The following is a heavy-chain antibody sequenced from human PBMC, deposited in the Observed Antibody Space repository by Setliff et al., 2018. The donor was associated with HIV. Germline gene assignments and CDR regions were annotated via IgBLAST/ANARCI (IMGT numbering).Heavy chain of an antibody. Sequence: SETLSLTCTVSGPSVSNTDYYWGWIRLPPGKGLEWIASIHHSGSTWYNPSLKSRVTISADMSKNQFSLKLFSVTAADTAVYYCARPSFGVGGGSIFDSWGQGTVVTVSS. V-gene: IGHV4-39*01. CDR3: ARPSFGVGGGSIFDS. J-gene: IGHJ4*02. D-gene: IGHD2-8*01. CDR1: GPSVSNTDYY. CDR2: IHHSGST.